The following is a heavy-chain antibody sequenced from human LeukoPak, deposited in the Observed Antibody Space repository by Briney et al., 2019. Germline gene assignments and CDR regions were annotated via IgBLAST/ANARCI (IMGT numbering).Heavy chain of an antibody. CDR3: ARGGRCSSTSCYYPRFDY. D-gene: IGHD2-2*01. CDR1: GGSISSYY. J-gene: IGHJ4*02. Sequence: SETLSLTCTVSGGSISSYYWSWIRQPPGKGLEWIREINHSGSTNYNPSLKSRVTISVDTSKNQFSLKLSSVTAADTAVYYCARGGRCSSTSCYYPRFDYWGQGTLVTVSS. V-gene: IGHV4-34*01. CDR2: INHSGST.